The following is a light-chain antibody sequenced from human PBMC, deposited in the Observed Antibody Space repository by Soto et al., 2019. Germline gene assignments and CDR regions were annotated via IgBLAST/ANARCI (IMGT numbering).Light chain of an antibody. CDR3: SSYTSSSTL. V-gene: IGLV2-14*01. CDR1: SSDVGGYNY. Sequence: QSALTQPASVSGSPGQSITISCTGTSSDVGGYNYVSWYQQHPGKAPKLMIYDVSNRPSGVSNRFSGSKSGNTASLTSSGLQAEDEPDYYCSSYTSSSTLFGTGTKLTVL. CDR2: DVS. J-gene: IGLJ1*01.